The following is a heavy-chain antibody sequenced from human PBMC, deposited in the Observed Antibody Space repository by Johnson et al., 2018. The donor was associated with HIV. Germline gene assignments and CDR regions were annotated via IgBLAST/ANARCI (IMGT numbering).Heavy chain of an antibody. V-gene: IGHV3-53*01. J-gene: IGHJ3*02. Sequence: VQLVESGGGLIQPGGSLRLSCAASGFTVSSNYMSWVRQAPGKGLEWVSVIYSGGSTYYADSVKGRFTISRDNSNNTVNLQMNRLRVDDTAVYYCAKDIEWELQNDAFDIWGQGTIVTVSS. CDR2: IYSGGST. D-gene: IGHD1-26*01. CDR1: GFTVSSNY. CDR3: AKDIEWELQNDAFDI.